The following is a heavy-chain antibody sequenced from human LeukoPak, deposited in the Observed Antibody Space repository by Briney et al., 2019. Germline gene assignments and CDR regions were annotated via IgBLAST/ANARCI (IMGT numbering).Heavy chain of an antibody. V-gene: IGHV3-48*03. CDR1: GCTFSSYE. D-gene: IGHD5-24*01. J-gene: IGHJ4*02. Sequence: PGGSLRLSCAASGCTFSSYEMNWVRQAPGKGLEWVSYISSSGSTIYYADSVKGRFTISRDNAKNSLYLQMNSLRAEDTAVYYCARDSRDGYNSRGDYWGQGTLVTVSS. CDR3: ARDSRDGYNSRGDY. CDR2: ISSSGSTI.